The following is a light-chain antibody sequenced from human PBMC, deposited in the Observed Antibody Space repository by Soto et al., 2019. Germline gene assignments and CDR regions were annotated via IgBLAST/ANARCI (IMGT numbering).Light chain of an antibody. CDR2: GAY. CDR1: QVIGNY. CDR3: QQYDNLPPLIT. V-gene: IGKV1-27*01. Sequence: NQTSECPSSLSSSVRDRVTITVLPIQVIGNYLAWYQQKPGKVPKLLIYGAYTLQSGVPSRLSGSGSGTDFTFNISSLQSEDIATYSCQQYDNLPPLITFGDGTRLEIK. J-gene: IGKJ5*01.